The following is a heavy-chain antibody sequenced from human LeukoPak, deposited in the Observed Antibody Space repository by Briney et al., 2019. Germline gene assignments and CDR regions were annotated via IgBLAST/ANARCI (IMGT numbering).Heavy chain of an antibody. D-gene: IGHD1-26*01. CDR3: AKEGGSNSDYSAY. V-gene: IGHV3-30*18. Sequence: PGGSLRLSCAASGFTFSGNSMHWVRQAPGKGLEWVAGISDDGKKKYYADAVKGRFTISRENSQNRQYLQMNSLIPEDTAVYYCAKEGGSNSDYSAYWGQGTLVTVSS. CDR2: ISDDGKKK. CDR1: GFTFSGNS. J-gene: IGHJ4*02.